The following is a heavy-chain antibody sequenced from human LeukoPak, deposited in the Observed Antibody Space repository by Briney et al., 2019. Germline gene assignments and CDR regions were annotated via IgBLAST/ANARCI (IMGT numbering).Heavy chain of an antibody. CDR2: FDPEDGET. J-gene: IGHJ4*02. D-gene: IGHD2-2*01. V-gene: IGHV1-24*01. CDR3: AKVFHAAMCFDY. Sequence: ASVKVSCKVSGYTLTELSMHWVRQAPGKGLEWMGGFDPEDGETIYAQKFQGRVTMTEDTSTDTAYMELSSLRSEDTAVYYCAKVFHAAMCFDYWGQGTLVTVSS. CDR1: GYTLTELS.